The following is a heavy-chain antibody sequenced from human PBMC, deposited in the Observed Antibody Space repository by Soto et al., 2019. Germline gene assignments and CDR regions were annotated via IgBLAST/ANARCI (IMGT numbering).Heavy chain of an antibody. V-gene: IGHV3-23*01. D-gene: IGHD6-19*01. J-gene: IGHJ4*02. CDR3: AKRMSDSSGWYALLDY. Sequence: PGGSLRLSCAASGFTFRSYAMSWVRQAPGKGLEWVSTISGSGGSTYYADSVKGRFTISRDNSKNKLYLQMNSLRAEDTAVFYCAKRMSDSSGWYALLDYWGQGALVTVSS. CDR1: GFTFRSYA. CDR2: ISGSGGST.